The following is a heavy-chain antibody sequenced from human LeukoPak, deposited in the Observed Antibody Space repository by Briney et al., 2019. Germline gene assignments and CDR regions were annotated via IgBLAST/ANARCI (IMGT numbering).Heavy chain of an antibody. V-gene: IGHV4-39*01. CDR3: ARFDYGGPTYYFDY. D-gene: IGHD3-16*01. J-gene: IGHJ4*02. CDR2: IYYSGST. Sequence: PSETLSLTCTVSGGSISSSSYYWGWIRQPPGKGLEWIGSIYYSGSTYYNPSLKGRVTISVDTSKNQFSLKLSSVTAADTAVYYCARFDYGGPTYYFDYWGQGTLVTVSS. CDR1: GGSISSSSYY.